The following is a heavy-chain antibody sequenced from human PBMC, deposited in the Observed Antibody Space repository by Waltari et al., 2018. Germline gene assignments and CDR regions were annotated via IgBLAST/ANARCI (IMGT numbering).Heavy chain of an antibody. D-gene: IGHD1-26*01. J-gene: IGHJ4*02. CDR2: IRNDGGNA. CDR1: GFTFSLHD. V-gene: IGHV3-30*02. CDR3: IKGGTSFDW. Sequence: QVQVVDSGGGVVQPGGSLRLSCAASGFTFSLHDMQWVRRAPGKGLGWVAFIRNDGGNAYYADSAKGRFTISRDNSKNMVYLQMNSLRPEDTAMYFCIKGGTSFDWWGQGTLVTVSS.